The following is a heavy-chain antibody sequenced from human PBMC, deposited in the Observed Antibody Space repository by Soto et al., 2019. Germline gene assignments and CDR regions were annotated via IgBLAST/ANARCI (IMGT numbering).Heavy chain of an antibody. V-gene: IGHV3-30*18. CDR2: ISYDGSNK. D-gene: IGHD2-15*01. J-gene: IGHJ4*02. CDR1: GFTFSSYG. CDR3: AKDLALKYCSGGSCYRDY. Sequence: GGSLRLSCAASGFTFSSYGMHWVRQAPGKGLEWVAVISYDGSNKYYADSVKGRFTISRDNSKNTLYLQMNSLRAEDTAVYYCAKDLALKYCSGGSCYRDYWGQGTLVTVSS.